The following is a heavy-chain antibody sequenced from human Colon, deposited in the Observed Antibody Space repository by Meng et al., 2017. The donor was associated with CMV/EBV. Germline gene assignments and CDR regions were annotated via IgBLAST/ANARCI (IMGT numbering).Heavy chain of an antibody. CDR1: GGSVSNYF. Sequence: GSLRLSCSVSGGSVSNYFWSWVRQSPGRGLEWIGYIYYIGDATYNPSLKSRVTMSIDTSKNQFSLKLTSVTAADTAVYYCARSRDIVIVEATQAVFDIWGQGTMVTVS. V-gene: IGHV4-59*02. CDR3: ARSRDIVIVEATQAVFDI. CDR2: IYYIGDA. J-gene: IGHJ3*02. D-gene: IGHD2/OR15-2a*01.